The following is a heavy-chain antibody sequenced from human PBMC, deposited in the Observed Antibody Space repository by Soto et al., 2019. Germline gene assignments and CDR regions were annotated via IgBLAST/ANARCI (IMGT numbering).Heavy chain of an antibody. CDR1: GGSISSSSYF. Sequence: QLQLQESGPGLVKPSETLSLTCSVSGGSISSSSYFWGWIRQPPGKGLEWIGSIYYSGSTYYNPSLTSRVPVSVDTSKTQFSLKLSSVTAADTAVYYCARHPSDFWFDPWGQGTLVTVSS. J-gene: IGHJ5*02. CDR3: ARHPSDFWFDP. D-gene: IGHD2-21*02. CDR2: IYYSGST. V-gene: IGHV4-39*01.